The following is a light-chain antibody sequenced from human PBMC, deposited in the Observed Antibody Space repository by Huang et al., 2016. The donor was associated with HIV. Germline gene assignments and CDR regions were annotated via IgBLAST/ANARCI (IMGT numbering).Light chain of an antibody. Sequence: EIVLTQSPATLSLSPGDRATLSCRANQTISTFLAWYQQKPGQTPRLLISDASSRAAGIPARFRGSGSVTDFTLTISSLEPEDFAVYYCQERYNWPLTFGPGTKVDVK. CDR2: DAS. J-gene: IGKJ3*01. CDR3: QERYNWPLT. V-gene: IGKV3-11*01. CDR1: QTISTF.